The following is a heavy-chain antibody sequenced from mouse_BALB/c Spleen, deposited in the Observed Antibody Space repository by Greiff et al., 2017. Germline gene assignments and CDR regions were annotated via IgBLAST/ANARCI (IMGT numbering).Heavy chain of an antibody. Sequence: EVKVVESGGGLVQPGGSRKLSCAASGFTFSSFGMHWVRQAPEKGLEWVAYISSGSSTIYYADTVKGRFTISRDNPKNTLFLQMTSLRSEDTAMYYCAREGGTYAMDYWGQGTSVTVSS. CDR2: ISSGSSTI. J-gene: IGHJ4*01. D-gene: IGHD2-14*01. CDR1: GFTFSSFG. CDR3: AREGGTYAMDY. V-gene: IGHV5-17*02.